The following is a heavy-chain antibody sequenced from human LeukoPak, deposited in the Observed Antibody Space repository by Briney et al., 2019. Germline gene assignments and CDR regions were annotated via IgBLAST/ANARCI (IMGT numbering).Heavy chain of an antibody. V-gene: IGHV3-30*03. J-gene: IGHJ4*02. CDR2: ISFDGSGQ. CDR1: GFTFTAYG. Sequence: GSLRLSCAASGFTFTAYGMHWVRQAPGKGLEWLAVISFDGSGQYYADSVKGRFTISRDDSKNMLYLQMNSLRVEDTAVYYCARDLNLGTTDSYWGQGTLVTISS. D-gene: IGHD4-4*01. CDR3: ARDLNLGTTDSY.